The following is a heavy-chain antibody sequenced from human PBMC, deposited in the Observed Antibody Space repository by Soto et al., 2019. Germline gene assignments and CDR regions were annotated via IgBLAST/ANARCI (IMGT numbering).Heavy chain of an antibody. J-gene: IGHJ6*02. D-gene: IGHD2-8*02. CDR1: GGNMNNYY. Sequence: SETLSLTCTVSGGNMNNYYWSWIRQNPGKGLEWIGYIYSSGSTNYSPSLSSRVTMSLDTSKSQFSLRLDSVSAADTAVYYCAREDKTVSCPGGTCSPPRGIDVWGQGTTVTVSS. CDR3: AREDKTVSCPGGTCSPPRGIDV. V-gene: IGHV4-59*01. CDR2: IYSSGST.